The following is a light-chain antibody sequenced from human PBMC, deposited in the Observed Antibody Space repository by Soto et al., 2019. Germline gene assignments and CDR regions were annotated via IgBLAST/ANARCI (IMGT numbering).Light chain of an antibody. CDR2: EVI. J-gene: IGLJ2*01. CDR3: TSYGGSNNLL. Sequence: QSVLTQPPSASGSPGQSVSISCAGTSSDVGGYNYVSWYQQHPGKAPKLIIYEVIKRPSGVPDRFSGSRSGSTASLTVSGLQAEDEADYYCTSYGGSNNLLFGGGTQLTVL. V-gene: IGLV2-8*01. CDR1: SSDVGGYNY.